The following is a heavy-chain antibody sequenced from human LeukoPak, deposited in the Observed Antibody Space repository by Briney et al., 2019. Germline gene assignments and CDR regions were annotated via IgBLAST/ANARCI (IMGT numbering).Heavy chain of an antibody. Sequence: GGSLRLSCAASGFTFSSYAMSWVRQAPGKGLEWVSAISGSGGSTYYADSVKGRFTISRDNSKNTLYLQMNSLRAEDTAVYYCAKGPYYDFWSGYYPSWGRGTLVTVSS. CDR3: AKGPYYDFWSGYYPS. J-gene: IGHJ4*02. CDR2: ISGSGGST. CDR1: GFTFSSYA. V-gene: IGHV3-23*01. D-gene: IGHD3-3*01.